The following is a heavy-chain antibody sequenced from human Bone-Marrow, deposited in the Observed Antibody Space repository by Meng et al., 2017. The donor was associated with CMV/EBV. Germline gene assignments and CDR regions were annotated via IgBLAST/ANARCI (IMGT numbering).Heavy chain of an antibody. CDR3: TTSHYYDNPYDY. Sequence: GGSLRLSCAASGFTFSSYGMHWVRQAPGKGLEWVARIKRDADGGTREYAAPVKGRFTISRDDPKNSLFLQMNTLKSEDTAVYYCTTSHYYDNPYDYWGQGTLVTVSS. CDR2: IKRDADGGTR. CDR1: GFTFSSYG. V-gene: IGHV3-15*01. D-gene: IGHD3-22*01. J-gene: IGHJ4*02.